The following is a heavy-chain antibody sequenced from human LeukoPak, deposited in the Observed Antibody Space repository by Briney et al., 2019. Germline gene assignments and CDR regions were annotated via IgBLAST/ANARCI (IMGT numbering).Heavy chain of an antibody. CDR3: AKVAEMDTILGKFDN. CDR2: ISGNGART. J-gene: IGHJ5*02. D-gene: IGHD5-24*01. CDR1: GFTFSSYA. V-gene: IGHV3-23*01. Sequence: TGGSLRLSCAASGFTFSSYAMSWVRQAPGKGLEWVSAISGNGARTYYADSVKGRFTISRDNSKNTLYLQMNSLRAEDTAVYYXAKVAEMDTILGKFDNWGQGTLVTVSS.